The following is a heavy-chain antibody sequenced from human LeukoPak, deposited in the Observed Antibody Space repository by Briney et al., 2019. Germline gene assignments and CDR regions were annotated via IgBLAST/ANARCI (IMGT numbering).Heavy chain of an antibody. D-gene: IGHD3-9*01. CDR2: IYTSGST. CDR1: GGSISSYY. J-gene: IGHJ4*02. V-gene: IGHV4-4*07. CDR3: ARAYYDILTGYNDY. Sequence: SETLSLTCTVSGGSISSYYWSWIRQPAGKGLEWIGRIYTSGSTNYNPSLKSRVTISVDTSKNQFSLKLSSVTAADTAVYYCARAYYDILTGYNDYWGQGTLVTVSS.